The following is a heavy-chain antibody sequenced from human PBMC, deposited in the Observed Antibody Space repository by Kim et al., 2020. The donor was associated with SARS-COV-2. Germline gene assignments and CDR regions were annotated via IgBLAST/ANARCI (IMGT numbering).Heavy chain of an antibody. CDR2: ISYDGSNK. CDR1: GFTFSSYA. CDR3: ARASEYYYYGMDV. V-gene: IGHV3-30-3*01. J-gene: IGHJ6*02. Sequence: GGSLRLSCAASGFTFSSYAMHWVRQAPGKGLEWVAVISYDGSNKYYADSVKGRFTISRDNSKNTLYLQMNSLRAEDTAVYYCARASEYYYYGMDVWGQGTTVTVPS.